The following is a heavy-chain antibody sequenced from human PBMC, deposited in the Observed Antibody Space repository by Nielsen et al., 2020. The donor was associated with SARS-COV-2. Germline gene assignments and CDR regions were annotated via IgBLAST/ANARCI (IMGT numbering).Heavy chain of an antibody. Sequence: GGSLRLSCAASGFTSSSYGMHWVRQAPGKGLEWVAVIWYDGSNKYYADSVKGRFTISRDNSKNTLYLQMNSLRAEDTAVYYCARHYGDYDWYFDLWGRGTLVTVSS. V-gene: IGHV3-33*01. J-gene: IGHJ2*01. CDR2: IWYDGSNK. CDR3: ARHYGDYDWYFDL. CDR1: GFTSSSYG. D-gene: IGHD4-17*01.